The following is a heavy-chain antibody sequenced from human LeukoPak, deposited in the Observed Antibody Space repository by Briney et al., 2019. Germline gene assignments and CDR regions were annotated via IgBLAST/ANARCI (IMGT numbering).Heavy chain of an antibody. CDR1: GFTFSDYY. CDR2: ISSSSSYT. Sequence: GGSLRLSCAASGFTFSDYYMSWIRRAPGKGLEWVSYISSSSSYTNYADSVKGRFTISRDNAKNTLYLQMNSLRAEDTAVYYCARDQGNDDWFDPWGQGTLVIVSS. V-gene: IGHV3-11*06. D-gene: IGHD1-1*01. J-gene: IGHJ5*02. CDR3: ARDQGNDDWFDP.